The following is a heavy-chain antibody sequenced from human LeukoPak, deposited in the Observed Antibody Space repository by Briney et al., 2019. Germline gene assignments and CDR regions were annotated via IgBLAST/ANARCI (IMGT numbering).Heavy chain of an antibody. Sequence: PGGSLRLSCAASGFTFSAYWMHWVRQAPGQGLVWVSRTDTEGTSTHYADSVKGRFTVSRDNAKNTVYLQMNSLRAEDTAVYYCARRRGDSSSWSYFDYWGQGTLVTVSS. CDR2: TDTEGTST. CDR1: GFTFSAYW. CDR3: ARRRGDSSSWSYFDY. V-gene: IGHV3-74*01. D-gene: IGHD6-13*01. J-gene: IGHJ4*02.